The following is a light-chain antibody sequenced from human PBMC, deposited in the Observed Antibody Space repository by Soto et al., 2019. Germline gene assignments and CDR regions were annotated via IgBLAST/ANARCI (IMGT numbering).Light chain of an antibody. CDR3: KKYTSPPRR. CDR1: QGISNY. CDR2: AAS. V-gene: IGKV1-27*01. J-gene: IGKJ1*01. Sequence: DIQMTQSPPSLSASVGDRVTITCRASQGISNYLAWYQQKPGGLPKLVIYAASILQTGVPSRFSGSGSGTDFSLTISSLQAEDVATYFCKKYTSPPRRFGPGTKVDIK.